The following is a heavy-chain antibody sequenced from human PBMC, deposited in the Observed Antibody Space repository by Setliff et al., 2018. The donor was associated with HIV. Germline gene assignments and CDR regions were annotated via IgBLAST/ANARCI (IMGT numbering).Heavy chain of an antibody. CDR1: GGSISVSSHY. CDR2: IYYSGNT. Sequence: SETLSLTCTVSGGSISVSSHYWGWIRQPPGKGLEWIGNIYYSGNTYYNPSLKSRVTISVDTSKHQFSLKLRSVTAEDTAVYYCAKDNFWSGYLGGYYYFDYWAQGSLVTVSS. V-gene: IGHV4-39*07. D-gene: IGHD3-3*01. CDR3: AKDNFWSGYLGGYYYFDY. J-gene: IGHJ4*02.